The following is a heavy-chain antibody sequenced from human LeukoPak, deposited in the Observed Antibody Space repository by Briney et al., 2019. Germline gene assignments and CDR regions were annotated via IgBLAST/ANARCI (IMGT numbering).Heavy chain of an antibody. Sequence: PSETLSLTCAVSGGSISSGGYSWSWIRQPPGKGLEWIGYIYHSGSTNYNPSLKSRVTISVDTSKNQFSLKLSSVTAADTAVYYCASSRGAHSITIFGAPAFDIWGQGTMVTVSS. V-gene: IGHV4-30-2*01. CDR3: ASSRGAHSITIFGAPAFDI. CDR1: GGSISSGGYS. D-gene: IGHD3-3*01. CDR2: IYHSGST. J-gene: IGHJ3*02.